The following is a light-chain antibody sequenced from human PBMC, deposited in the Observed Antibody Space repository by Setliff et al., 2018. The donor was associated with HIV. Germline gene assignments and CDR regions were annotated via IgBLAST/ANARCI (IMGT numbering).Light chain of an antibody. J-gene: IGLJ1*01. V-gene: IGLV1-44*01. Sequence: QSALTQPPSVSATPGQGVAISCSGGSSNIGRNTVSWYQHLPGSAPKFLICNDNQCPPGVPDRFAAPKSGVSASLAISGFRPEDEADYYCAAWDNTLNAFVFGTGTKVT. CDR3: AAWDNTLNAFV. CDR2: NDN. CDR1: SSNIGRNT.